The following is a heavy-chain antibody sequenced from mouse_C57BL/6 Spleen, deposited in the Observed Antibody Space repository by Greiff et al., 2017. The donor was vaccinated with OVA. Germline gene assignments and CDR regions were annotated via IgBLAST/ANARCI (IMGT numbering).Heavy chain of an antibody. Sequence: EVKLEESGGGLVKPGGSLKLSCAASGFTFSSYAMSWVRQTPEKRLEWVATISDGGSYTYYPDNVKGRFTISRDNAKNNLYLQMSHLKSEDTAMYYCARGGIYYGYDKGAQDYWGQGTSVTVSS. CDR2: ISDGGSYT. D-gene: IGHD2-2*01. CDR1: GFTFSSYA. J-gene: IGHJ4*01. CDR3: ARGGIYYGYDKGAQDY. V-gene: IGHV5-4*03.